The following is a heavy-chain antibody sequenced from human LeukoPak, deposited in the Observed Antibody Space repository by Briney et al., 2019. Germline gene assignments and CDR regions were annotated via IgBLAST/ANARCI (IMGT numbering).Heavy chain of an antibody. CDR1: GFTVITND. J-gene: IGHJ4*02. Sequence: PGGSLRLSCAASGFTVITNDMTWVRQAPGRGLEWVSVVCDGNTKYADSVQGRFTISRDNSKNTLYLEMNSLSPDDTAVYYCARGVEPLAANTLAYWGQGTLVTVSS. V-gene: IGHV3-53*01. D-gene: IGHD1-14*01. CDR3: ARGVEPLAANTLAY. CDR2: VCDGNT.